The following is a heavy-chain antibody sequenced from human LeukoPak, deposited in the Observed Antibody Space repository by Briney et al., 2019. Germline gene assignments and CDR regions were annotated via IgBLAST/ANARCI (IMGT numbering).Heavy chain of an antibody. J-gene: IGHJ4*02. CDR3: TRDETQSYFDTTAYWTLFDY. V-gene: IGHV3-49*04. D-gene: IGHD3-22*01. CDR1: GFTLGDYA. Sequence: GGSLRLSCTGSGFTLGDYARSWVRQAPGKGLEWIGSIRSDAYGGSTQYAASVTGRFTISRDDSDNIVYLQMNSLQTADTAVYYCTRDETQSYFDTTAYWTLFDYWGQGTLVTVSS. CDR2: IRSDAYGGST.